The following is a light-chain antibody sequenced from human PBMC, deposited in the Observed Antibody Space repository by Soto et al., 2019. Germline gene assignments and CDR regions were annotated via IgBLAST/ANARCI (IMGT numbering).Light chain of an antibody. Sequence: QTVVTQEPSFSVSPGGTVTLTCGLSSGSVSTFYYPSWYQQTPGQAPRTLIYNTNTRSPGVPDRFSGSILGNKAALTITGAQADDESDYYCVLYVGSGISLFGGGTKLTVL. V-gene: IGLV8-61*01. CDR1: SGSVSTFYY. CDR3: VLYVGSGISL. CDR2: NTN. J-gene: IGLJ2*01.